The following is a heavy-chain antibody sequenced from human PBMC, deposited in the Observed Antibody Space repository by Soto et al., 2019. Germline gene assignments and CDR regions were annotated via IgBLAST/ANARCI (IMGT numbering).Heavy chain of an antibody. CDR3: AKWYSSSWYGGYNWFAP. J-gene: IGHJ5*02. CDR2: ISGSGGST. D-gene: IGHD6-13*01. Sequence: PGGSLRLSCAASGFTFSSYAMSWVRQAPGKGLEWVSAISGSGGSTYYADSVKGRFTISRDNSKNTLYLQMNSLRAEDTAVYYCAKWYSSSWYGGYNWFAPWGQGTLVTVSS. CDR1: GFTFSSYA. V-gene: IGHV3-23*01.